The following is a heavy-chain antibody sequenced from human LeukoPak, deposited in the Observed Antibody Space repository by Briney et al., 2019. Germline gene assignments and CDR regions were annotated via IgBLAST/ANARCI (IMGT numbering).Heavy chain of an antibody. CDR1: GGSISSSSYY. V-gene: IGHV4-39*01. J-gene: IGHJ4*02. D-gene: IGHD3-10*01. Sequence: SETLSLTCTVSGGSISSSSYYWGWIRQPPGKGLEWIGSIYYSGSTYYNPSLKSRVTISLDTSKNQFSLKLSSVTAADTAVYYCSGMGFGELNGDYWGQGTLVTVSS. CDR2: IYYSGST. CDR3: SGMGFGELNGDY.